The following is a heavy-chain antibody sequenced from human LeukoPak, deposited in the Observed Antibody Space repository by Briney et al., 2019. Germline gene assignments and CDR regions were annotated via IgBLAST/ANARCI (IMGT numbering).Heavy chain of an antibody. J-gene: IGHJ6*03. V-gene: IGHV3-23*01. CDR2: ISGSGGST. CDR1: GFTFSSYG. CDR3: AKDQAYYSYYYMDV. D-gene: IGHD3-10*01. Sequence: PGGSLRLSCAASGFTFSSYGMSWVRQAPGKGLEWVSAISGSGGSTYYADSVKGRFTISRDNSKNTLYLQMTSLRAEDTAVYYCAKDQAYYSYYYMDVWGKGTTVTISS.